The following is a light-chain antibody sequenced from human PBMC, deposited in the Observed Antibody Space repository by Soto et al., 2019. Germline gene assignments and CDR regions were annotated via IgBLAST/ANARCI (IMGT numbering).Light chain of an antibody. CDR3: HQRSNWPLT. J-gene: IGKJ4*01. Sequence: EIVLTQSPATLSLSPGERATLSCRASQSVNNYLAWYQQKPGQAPRLLIYDASSRATDIPARFSGSGSGTDFTITISSLEPEDFATSYCHQRSNWPLTFGGGTKVEIK. CDR1: QSVNNY. V-gene: IGKV3-11*01. CDR2: DAS.